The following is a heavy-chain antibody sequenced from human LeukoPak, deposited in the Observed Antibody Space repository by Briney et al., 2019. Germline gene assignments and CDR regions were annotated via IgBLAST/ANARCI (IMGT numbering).Heavy chain of an antibody. V-gene: IGHV3-30-3*01. J-gene: IGHJ4*02. CDR2: ISYDGSNK. Sequence: GRSLRLSCAASGFTFSSYAMHWVRQAPGKGLEWVAVISYDGSNKYYADSVKGRFTISRDNSKNTLYLQMNSLRAEDTAVYCCARDYLYSSGYPYYFDYWGQGTLVTVSS. D-gene: IGHD3-22*01. CDR1: GFTFSSYA. CDR3: ARDYLYSSGYPYYFDY.